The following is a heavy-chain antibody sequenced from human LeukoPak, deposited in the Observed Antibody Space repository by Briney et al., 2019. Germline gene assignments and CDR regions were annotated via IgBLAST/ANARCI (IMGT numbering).Heavy chain of an antibody. D-gene: IGHD4-23*01. V-gene: IGHV3-23*01. CDR1: GFIFANYA. J-gene: IGHJ4*02. CDR3: PKPLLTPGN. Sequence: HPGGSLRLSCTTSGFIFANYAMAWVRQSPGKGLEWVSTISASGADTYYADSVRGRFTISRDNSGHILYLQLNRLRVDDTAFYYCPKPLLTPGNWGPGTLVTVSS. CDR2: ISASGADT.